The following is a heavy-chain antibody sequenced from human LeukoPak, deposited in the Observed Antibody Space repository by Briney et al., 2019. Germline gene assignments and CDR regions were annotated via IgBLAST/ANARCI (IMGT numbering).Heavy chain of an antibody. V-gene: IGHV3-30-3*01. CDR1: GFTFSSYA. CDR3: ARSTTVTTSSQYYYYYGMDV. Sequence: QPGGSLRLSCAASGFTFSSYAMHWVRQAPGKGLEWVAVISYDGSNKYYADSVKGRFTISRDNSKNTLYLQMNSLRAEDTAVYYCARSTTVTTSSQYYYYYGMDVWGQGTTVTVSS. D-gene: IGHD4-17*01. J-gene: IGHJ6*02. CDR2: ISYDGSNK.